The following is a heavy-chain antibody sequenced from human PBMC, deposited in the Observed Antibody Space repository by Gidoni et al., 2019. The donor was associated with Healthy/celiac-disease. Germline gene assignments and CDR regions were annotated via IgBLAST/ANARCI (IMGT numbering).Heavy chain of an antibody. V-gene: IGHV3-23*01. CDR1: GFTFRSYA. Sequence: EVQLLESGGGLVQPGGSLRLSCAASGFTFRSYAMSWVRQAPGKGLEWVSAISGSGGSTYYADSVKGRFTISRDNSKNTLYLQMNSLRAEDTAVYYCAKDGTYYDFWSGDSYYFDYWGQGTLVTVSS. J-gene: IGHJ4*02. D-gene: IGHD3-3*01. CDR3: AKDGTYYDFWSGDSYYFDY. CDR2: ISGSGGST.